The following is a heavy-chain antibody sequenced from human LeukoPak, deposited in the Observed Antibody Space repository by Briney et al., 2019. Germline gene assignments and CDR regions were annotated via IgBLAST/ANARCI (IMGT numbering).Heavy chain of an antibody. Sequence: ASVKVSCKASGYTFTSYGISWVRQTPGQGLEWMGWISAYNGNTNYAQKLQGRVTMTTDTSTSTAYMELRSLRSDDTAVYYCARVVVITIPNWFDPWGQGTLVTVSS. CDR3: ARVVVITIPNWFDP. CDR1: GYTFTSYG. J-gene: IGHJ5*02. CDR2: ISAYNGNT. V-gene: IGHV1-18*01. D-gene: IGHD3-22*01.